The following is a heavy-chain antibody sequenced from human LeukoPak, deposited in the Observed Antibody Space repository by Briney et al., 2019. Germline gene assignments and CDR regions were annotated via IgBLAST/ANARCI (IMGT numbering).Heavy chain of an antibody. V-gene: IGHV4-31*03. D-gene: IGHD3-10*01. J-gene: IGHJ4*02. CDR3: ARVSVGGVGEAIDY. CDR1: GGSISSGGYY. CDR2: IYYSGST. Sequence: PSQTLSLTCTVSGGSISSGGYYWSWIRQHPGKGLEWIGYIYYSGSTYYNPSLKSRVTISVDTSKNQFSLKLSSVTAADTAVYYCARVSVGGVGEAIDYWGQGTLVTVSS.